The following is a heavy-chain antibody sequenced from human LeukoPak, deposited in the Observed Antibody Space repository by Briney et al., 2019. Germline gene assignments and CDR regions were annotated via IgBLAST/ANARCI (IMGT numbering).Heavy chain of an antibody. Sequence: ASVKVSCKVSGYTLTELSMHWVRQAPGKGLEWMGGFDPEDGETIYAQKFQGRVTMTEDTSTDTAYMELSSLRSEDTAVYYCARGYYYGSGSYYPIDYWGQGTLVTVSS. D-gene: IGHD3-10*01. V-gene: IGHV1-24*01. CDR2: FDPEDGET. J-gene: IGHJ4*02. CDR3: ARGYYYGSGSYYPIDY. CDR1: GYTLTELS.